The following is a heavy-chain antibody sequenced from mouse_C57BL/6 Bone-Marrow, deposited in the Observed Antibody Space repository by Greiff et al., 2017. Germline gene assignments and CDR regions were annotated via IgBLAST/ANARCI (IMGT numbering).Heavy chain of an antibody. CDR3: ATSSTVVSFDY. J-gene: IGHJ2*01. Sequence: QVQLQQSGAELARPGASVKMSCKASGYTFTSYTMHWVKQRPGQGLEWIGYINPSSGYTKYNQKFKDKATLTADKSSSTAYMQLSSLTSEDSAVYYCATSSTVVSFDYWGQGTTLTVSS. CDR1: GYTFTSYT. D-gene: IGHD1-1*01. CDR2: INPSSGYT. V-gene: IGHV1-4*01.